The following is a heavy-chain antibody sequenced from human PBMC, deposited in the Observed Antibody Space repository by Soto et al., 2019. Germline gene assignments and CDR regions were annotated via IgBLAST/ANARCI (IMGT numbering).Heavy chain of an antibody. CDR1: GGTFSSYA. CDR3: ARLLHGDSPGFDY. D-gene: IGHD2-21*01. V-gene: IGHV1-69*12. J-gene: IGHJ4*02. CDR2: IIPIFGTA. Sequence: QVQLVQSGAEVKKPGSSVKVSCKASGGTFSSYAISWVRQAPGQGLEWMGGIIPIFGTANYAQKFQGRVTITADECKSTAHMELSSLGSEDTSVYYCARLLHGDSPGFDYWGQGTLVTVSS.